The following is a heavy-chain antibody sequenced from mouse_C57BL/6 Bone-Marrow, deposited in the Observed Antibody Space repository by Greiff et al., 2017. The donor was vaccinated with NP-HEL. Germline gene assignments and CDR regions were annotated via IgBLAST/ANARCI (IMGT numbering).Heavy chain of an antibody. J-gene: IGHJ1*03. V-gene: IGHV1-26*01. D-gene: IGHD2-3*01. CDR3: ARDGYYSSWYFDV. CDR2: INPNNGGT. CDR1: GYTFTDYY. Sequence: VQLQQSGPELVKPGASVKISCKASGYTFTDYYMNWVKQSHGKSLEWIGDINPNNGGTSYNQKFKGKATLTVDKYSSTAYMELRSLTSEDSAVYYCARDGYYSSWYFDVWGTGTTVTVSS.